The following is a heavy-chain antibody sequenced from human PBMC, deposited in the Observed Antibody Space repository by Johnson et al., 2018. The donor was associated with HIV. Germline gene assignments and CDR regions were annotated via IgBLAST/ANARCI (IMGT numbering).Heavy chain of an antibody. Sequence: QVQLVESGGGVVQPGGSLTLSCAASGFTFSNYGMHWVRQAPGKGLEWVAFIQSDGMIKFYADSVKGRFTISRDNSKNSFYIQMHSLRAEDTAVYYCAKDVDSSRWWRAFDMWGQGTMVSVSS. V-gene: IGHV3-30*02. CDR1: GFTFSNYG. J-gene: IGHJ3*02. CDR3: AKDVDSSRWWRAFDM. D-gene: IGHD6-13*01. CDR2: IQSDGMIK.